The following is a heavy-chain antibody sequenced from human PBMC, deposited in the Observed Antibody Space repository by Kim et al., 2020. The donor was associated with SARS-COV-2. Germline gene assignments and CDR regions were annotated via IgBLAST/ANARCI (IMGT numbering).Heavy chain of an antibody. J-gene: IGHJ3*02. Sequence: ASVKVSCKASGYTFTSYAMNWVRQAPGQGLEWMGWLNTNTGNPTYAQGFTGRFVFSLDTSVSTAYLQISSLKAEDTAVYYCAGGGEGWITIFGVVIKADAFDIWGQGTMVTVSS. CDR3: AGGGEGWITIFGVVIKADAFDI. V-gene: IGHV7-4-1*02. CDR1: GYTFTSYA. D-gene: IGHD3-3*01. CDR2: LNTNTGNP.